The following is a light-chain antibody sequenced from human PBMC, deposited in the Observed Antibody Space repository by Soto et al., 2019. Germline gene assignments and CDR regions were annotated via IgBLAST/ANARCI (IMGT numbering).Light chain of an antibody. CDR3: QQYNSYSWT. Sequence: DIQMTQSPSTLSASVGDRVTITCRASQSLNNWLAWYQQKPGNAPKLLIYQVSNLESGVPSRFSGSGSGTEFTLTISSRQPYDFATYYCQQYNSYSWTFGQGTKLEIK. CDR1: QSLNNW. V-gene: IGKV1-5*03. J-gene: IGKJ1*01. CDR2: QVS.